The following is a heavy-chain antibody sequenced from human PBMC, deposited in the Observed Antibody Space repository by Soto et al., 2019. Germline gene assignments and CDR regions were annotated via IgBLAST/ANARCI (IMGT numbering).Heavy chain of an antibody. CDR1: GGSISSSSYY. Sequence: QLQLQESGPGLVKPSETLSLTCTVSGGSISSSSYYWGWIRQPPGKGLEWIGSIYYSGSTYYNPSLKSRVTISVDTSKNQFSLKLSSVTAADTAVYYCARHSRELEEYDAFDIWGQGTMVTVSS. V-gene: IGHV4-39*01. J-gene: IGHJ3*02. CDR3: ARHSRELEEYDAFDI. D-gene: IGHD1-1*01. CDR2: IYYSGST.